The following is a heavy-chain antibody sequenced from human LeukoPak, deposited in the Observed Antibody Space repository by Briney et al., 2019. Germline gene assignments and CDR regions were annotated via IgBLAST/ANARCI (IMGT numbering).Heavy chain of an antibody. CDR2: TYYRSKWYN. V-gene: IGHV6-1*01. D-gene: IGHD3-9*01. J-gene: IGHJ4*02. CDR1: GDSVSSNSAA. Sequence: ASQTLSLTCAISGDSVSSNSAAWNWIRQSPSRGLEWLGRTYYRSKWYNDYAVSVKSRITINPDTSKNQFSLQLNSVTPEDTAVYYCARVAPYDILAGYYPFDYWGQGTLVTVSS. CDR3: ARVAPYDILAGYYPFDY.